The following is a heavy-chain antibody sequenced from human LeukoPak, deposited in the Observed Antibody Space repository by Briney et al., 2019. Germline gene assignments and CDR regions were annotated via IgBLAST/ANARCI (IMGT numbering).Heavy chain of an antibody. Sequence: PSETLSLTCTVSGGSISSSSYYWGWIRQPPGKGLEWIGSIYYSGSTYYNPSLKSRVTISVDTSKNQFSLKLSSVTAADTAVYYCARYAARYGESAPFDYWGQGTLVTVSS. J-gene: IGHJ4*02. CDR2: IYYSGST. CDR1: GGSISSSSYY. V-gene: IGHV4-39*07. CDR3: ARYAARYGESAPFDY. D-gene: IGHD6-6*01.